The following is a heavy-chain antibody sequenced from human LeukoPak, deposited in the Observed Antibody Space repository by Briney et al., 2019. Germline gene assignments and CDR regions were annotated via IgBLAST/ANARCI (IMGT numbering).Heavy chain of an antibody. J-gene: IGHJ4*02. CDR3: ARGGTTFDY. CDR2: IYYSGST. Sequence: SETLSLTCTVSGGSISNYYWSWIRQPPGKGLEWIGYIYYSGSTNYNPSLKSRVTISVDTSKNQFSLKLSSVTAADTAVYYCARGGTTFDYWGQGTLVTVSS. V-gene: IGHV4-59*08. CDR1: GGSISNYY. D-gene: IGHD1-1*01.